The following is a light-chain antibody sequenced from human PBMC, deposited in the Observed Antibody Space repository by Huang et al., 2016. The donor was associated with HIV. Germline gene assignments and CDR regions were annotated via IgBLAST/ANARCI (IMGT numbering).Light chain of an antibody. CDR3: QQCAHLPST. Sequence: IQMTQSPSSLSASVGDRVTITCQASQHISNCLNWYQQKPGKAPDLLIYDASNLETGVPSRRSGSGSGTNFSVTISSLQPDDFATYYCQQCAHLPSTFGQGTRLEIK. CDR2: DAS. CDR1: QHISNC. J-gene: IGKJ5*01. V-gene: IGKV1-33*01.